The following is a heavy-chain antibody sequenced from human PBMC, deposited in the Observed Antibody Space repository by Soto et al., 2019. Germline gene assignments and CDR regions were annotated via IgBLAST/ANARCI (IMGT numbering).Heavy chain of an antibody. V-gene: IGHV1-69*12. CDR3: ASYYDSSGYYYRGLDY. CDR2: IIPVFGTA. D-gene: IGHD3-22*01. Sequence: QVQLVQSEAEVKKPGSSVKVSCKASGGTFSSYAISWVRQAPGQGLEWMGGIIPVFGTADYAQKFQGRVTITAVQPTSTGNLELSSLRFEDTAVYYCASYYDSSGYYYRGLDYWGQGTLVTVSS. CDR1: GGTFSSYA. J-gene: IGHJ4*02.